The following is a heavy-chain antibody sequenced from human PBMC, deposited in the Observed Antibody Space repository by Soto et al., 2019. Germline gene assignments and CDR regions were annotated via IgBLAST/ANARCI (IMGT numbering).Heavy chain of an antibody. CDR2: IDPSDSYT. D-gene: IGHD2-2*01. Sequence: GESLKISCKGSGYSFTSYWISWVRQMPGKGLEWMGRIDPSDSYTNYSPSFQGHVTISADKSISTAYPQWSSLKASDTAMYYCARQEVPASFYYYYGMDVWGQGTTVTVSS. CDR3: ARQEVPASFYYYYGMDV. CDR1: GYSFTSYW. V-gene: IGHV5-10-1*01. J-gene: IGHJ6*02.